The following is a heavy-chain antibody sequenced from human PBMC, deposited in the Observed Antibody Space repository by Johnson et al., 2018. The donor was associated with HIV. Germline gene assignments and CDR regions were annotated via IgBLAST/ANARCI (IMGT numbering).Heavy chain of an antibody. CDR1: GFTVSGSY. CDR3: AKDFVAFWGRPADAFDI. CDR2: ISSSGSI. V-gene: IGHV3-69-1*01. D-gene: IGHD3-16*01. J-gene: IGHJ3*02. Sequence: VQLVESGGGLVQPGGSLRLSCAASGFTVSGSYMTWVRQAPGKGLEWVSYISSSGSIGYADSVKGRFSISRDNAKNSLYLQMNSLRVEDTAVYYCAKDFVAFWGRPADAFDIWGQGTMVTVSS.